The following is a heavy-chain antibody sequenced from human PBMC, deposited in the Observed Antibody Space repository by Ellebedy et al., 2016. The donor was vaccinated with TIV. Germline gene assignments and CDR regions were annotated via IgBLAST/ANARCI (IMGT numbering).Heavy chain of an antibody. CDR2: INPDTGGT. CDR1: GYTFTGYY. CDR3: ARGLYADYREVYFDN. J-gene: IGHJ4*02. Sequence: ASVKVSCXASGYTFTGYYIHWVRQAPGQGLEWMGWINPDTGGTNYAQRFQGRVTMTRDTSISTAYIEVSRLRSDDTATYYCARGLYADYREVYFDNWGQGTLVTVSS. D-gene: IGHD4-17*01. V-gene: IGHV1-2*02.